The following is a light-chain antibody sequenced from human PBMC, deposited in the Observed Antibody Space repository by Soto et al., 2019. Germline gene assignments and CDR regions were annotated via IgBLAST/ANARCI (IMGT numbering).Light chain of an antibody. Sequence: QSVLTQPPSASGTPGQRVTISCSGSSSNIGTNTVSWYQHLPGTAPKLLIYNNNQRPSGVPDRFSGSKSGTSASLAISGLQSEDDADYYCEAWDDSLSGHFVFGTGTKVTVL. CDR1: SSNIGTNT. CDR3: EAWDDSLSGHFV. J-gene: IGLJ1*01. V-gene: IGLV1-44*01. CDR2: NNN.